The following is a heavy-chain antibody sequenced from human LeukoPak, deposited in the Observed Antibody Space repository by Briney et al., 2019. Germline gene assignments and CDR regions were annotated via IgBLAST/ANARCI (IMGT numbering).Heavy chain of an antibody. V-gene: IGHV3-15*07. CDR2: FKSKTDGGTI. Sequence: GGSLRLSCAASGFTFNNAWMNWVRQAPGKGLEWVGRFKSKTDGGTIDYAAPVKGRFTISRDDSKNTLYLQMNSLKTEDTAVYYCTTGGYRYGDDYWGQGTLVTVSS. D-gene: IGHD5-18*01. J-gene: IGHJ4*02. CDR3: TTGGYRYGDDY. CDR1: GFTFNNAW.